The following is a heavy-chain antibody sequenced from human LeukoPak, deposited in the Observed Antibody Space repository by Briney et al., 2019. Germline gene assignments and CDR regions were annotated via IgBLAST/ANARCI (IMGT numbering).Heavy chain of an antibody. D-gene: IGHD1-26*01. Sequence: AXXFTFSSYGMHWVRQXPGKGLEGVAVISYDGSNKHYVDSVKGRFTISRDNSKNTVHLQMNSLRVEDTAVYYCAATKTFDYWGQGTLVTVSS. J-gene: IGHJ4*02. CDR2: ISYDGSNK. CDR1: XFTFSSYG. CDR3: AATKTFDY. V-gene: IGHV3-30*03.